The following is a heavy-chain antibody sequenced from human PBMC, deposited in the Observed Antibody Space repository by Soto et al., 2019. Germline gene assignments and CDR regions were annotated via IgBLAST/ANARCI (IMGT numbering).Heavy chain of an antibody. D-gene: IGHD3-10*01. CDR1: GGTFSSYT. CDR2: IIPILGIA. J-gene: IGHJ6*03. V-gene: IGHV1-69*08. Sequence: QVQLVQSGAEVKKPGSSVKVSCKASGGTFSSYTISWVRQAPGQGLEWMGRIIPILGIANYAQKFQGRVTITADKSTSTAYMELSSLRSEDTAVYYCARDHGGGYYGSGNNYYMDVWGKGTTVTVSS. CDR3: ARDHGGGYYGSGNNYYMDV.